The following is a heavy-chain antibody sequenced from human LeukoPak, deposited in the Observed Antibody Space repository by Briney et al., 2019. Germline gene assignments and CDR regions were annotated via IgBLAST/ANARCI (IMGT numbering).Heavy chain of an antibody. CDR2: ISGSGGTT. Sequence: GGTLRLSCAASGFTFSSYAMSWVRQAPGKGLEWVSAISGSGGTTYYADSVKGRFTISRDNSKITLYLQMNSLRAEDTAVYYCAIDMAVDYVWWSYRGAFDYWGQGTLVTVSS. D-gene: IGHD3-16*02. V-gene: IGHV3-23*01. CDR3: AIDMAVDYVWWSYRGAFDY. CDR1: GFTFSSYA. J-gene: IGHJ4*02.